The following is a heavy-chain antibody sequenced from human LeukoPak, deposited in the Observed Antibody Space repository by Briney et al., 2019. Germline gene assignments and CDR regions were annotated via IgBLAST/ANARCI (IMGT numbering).Heavy chain of an antibody. CDR3: ARESRSRPPDAFDI. CDR1: GFTFSSYG. Sequence: PGGSLRLSCAASGFTFSSYGMNWVRQAPGKGLEWVSYISSSGSTIYYADSVKGRFTISRDNAKNSLYLQMNSLRAEDTAVYYCARESRSRPPDAFDIWGQGTMVTVSS. J-gene: IGHJ3*02. D-gene: IGHD4-17*01. CDR2: ISSSGSTI. V-gene: IGHV3-48*03.